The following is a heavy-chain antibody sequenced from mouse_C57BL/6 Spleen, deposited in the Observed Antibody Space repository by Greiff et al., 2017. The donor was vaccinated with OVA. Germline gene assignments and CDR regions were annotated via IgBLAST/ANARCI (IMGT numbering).Heavy chain of an antibody. Sequence: DVHLVESGGDLVKPGGSLKLSCAASGFTFSSYGMSWVRQTPDKRLEWVATISSGGSYTYYPDSVKGRFTISRDNAKNTLYLQMSSLKSEDTAMYYCARGGTMGYYFDYWGQGTTLTVSS. CDR1: GFTFSSYG. D-gene: IGHD1-1*02. J-gene: IGHJ2*01. CDR3: ARGGTMGYYFDY. V-gene: IGHV5-6*01. CDR2: ISSGGSYT.